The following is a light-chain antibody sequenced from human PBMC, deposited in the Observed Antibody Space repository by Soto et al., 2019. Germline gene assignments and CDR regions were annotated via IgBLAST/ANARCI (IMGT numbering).Light chain of an antibody. J-gene: IGLJ1*01. Sequence: QSVLTQPASVSGSPGQSITISCTGTSSDVGAYNYVSWYQQHPGKAPKLMIYDVSHRPSGVSHRFSGSKSGNTASLTISGLQAEEEADYYCGSYTTSSNYVLGTGTKVTVL. V-gene: IGLV2-14*01. CDR1: SSDVGAYNY. CDR2: DVS. CDR3: GSYTTSSNYV.